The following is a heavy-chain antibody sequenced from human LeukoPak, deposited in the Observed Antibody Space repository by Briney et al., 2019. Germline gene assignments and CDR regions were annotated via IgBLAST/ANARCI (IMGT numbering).Heavy chain of an antibody. CDR2: ISGSGGST. D-gene: IGHD3-10*01. V-gene: IGHV3-23*01. Sequence: GGSLRLSCAASGFTFSSYAMSWVRQAPGKGLEWVSAISGSGGSTYYADSVKGRFTISRDNSKNTLYLQMNSLRAEDTAVYYCAKGYYYGSGSYYPFDVWGQGTTVTVSS. J-gene: IGHJ6*02. CDR1: GFTFSSYA. CDR3: AKGYYYGSGSYYPFDV.